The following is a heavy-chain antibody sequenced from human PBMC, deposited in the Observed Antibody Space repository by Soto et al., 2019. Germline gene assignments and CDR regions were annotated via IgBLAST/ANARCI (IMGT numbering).Heavy chain of an antibody. CDR1: GFTFSSYW. Sequence: GVSLRLSCAASGFTFSSYWMGWVRQAPGKGLEWVANIKQDGSEKYYVDSVKGRFTISRDKAKNSLYLQMNSLRAEDTAVYYCAREDIVVVPADMAFDIWGQGTMVTVS. CDR2: IKQDGSEK. D-gene: IGHD2-2*01. V-gene: IGHV3-7*01. CDR3: AREDIVVVPADMAFDI. J-gene: IGHJ3*02.